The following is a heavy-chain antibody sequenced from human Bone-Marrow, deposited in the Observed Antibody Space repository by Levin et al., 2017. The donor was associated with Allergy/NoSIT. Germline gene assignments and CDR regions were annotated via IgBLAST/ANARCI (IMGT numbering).Heavy chain of an antibody. V-gene: IGHV3-7*04. CDR1: GFTFSSYW. CDR2: IKQDGSEK. Sequence: GESLKISCAASGFTFSSYWMSWVRQAPGKGLEWVANIKQDGSEKYYVDSVKGRFTISRDNAKNSLYLQMNSLRAEDTAVYYCARGRVPAAKGAVGGKGEIDYWGQGTLVTVSS. CDR3: ARGRVPAAKGAVGGKGEIDY. J-gene: IGHJ4*02. D-gene: IGHD2-2*01.